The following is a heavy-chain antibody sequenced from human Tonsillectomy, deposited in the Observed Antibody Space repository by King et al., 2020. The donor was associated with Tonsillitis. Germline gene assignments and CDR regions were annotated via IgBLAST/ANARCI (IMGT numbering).Heavy chain of an antibody. CDR2: ISAYNGNT. V-gene: IGHV1-18*01. Sequence: VQLVESGAEVKKPGASVKVSCKASGYTFITYGISWVRQAPGQGLEWMGWISAYNGNTNYAQKLQGRVTITTDTSTRTAYMELRSLRSDDTAVYYCASVMWERRMDVWGKGTTFTVSS. J-gene: IGHJ6*04. CDR1: GYTFITYG. D-gene: IGHD1-1*01. CDR3: ASVMWERRMDV.